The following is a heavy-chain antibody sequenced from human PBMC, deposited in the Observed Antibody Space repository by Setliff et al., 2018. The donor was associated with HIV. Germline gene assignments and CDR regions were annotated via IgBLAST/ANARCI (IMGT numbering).Heavy chain of an antibody. CDR3: AARGEQLYYYGMDV. CDR2: IHTNTGDP. J-gene: IGHJ6*02. CDR1: GYTFTSYA. V-gene: IGHV7-4-1*02. D-gene: IGHD1-26*01. Sequence: ASVKVSCKASGYTFTSYAMHWVRQAPGQRLEWMGWIHTNTGDPTYAQGFTGRFVFSFDTSVSTAYLQISSLKAEDTAVYYCAARGEQLYYYGMDVWGQGTTVTVSS.